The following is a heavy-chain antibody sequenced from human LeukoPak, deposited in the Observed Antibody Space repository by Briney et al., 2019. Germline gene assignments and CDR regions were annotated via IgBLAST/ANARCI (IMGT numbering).Heavy chain of an antibody. V-gene: IGHV3-30*02. J-gene: IGHJ4*02. D-gene: IGHD6-19*01. CDR2: IRYDGSNK. CDR3: AKDQQWLVNFIDY. CDR1: GFTFSSYG. Sequence: GGSLRLSCAASGFTFSSYGMHWVRQAPGKGLEWVAFIRYDGSNKYYADSVKGRFTISRDNSKNTLYLQMNGLRAEDTAVYYCAKDQQWLVNFIDYWGQGTLVTVSS.